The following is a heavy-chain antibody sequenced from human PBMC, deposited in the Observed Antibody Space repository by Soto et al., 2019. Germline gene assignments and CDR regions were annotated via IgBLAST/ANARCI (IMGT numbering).Heavy chain of an antibody. V-gene: IGHV3-30-3*01. J-gene: IGHJ6*02. CDR1: GFTFSSYA. CDR3: ARDKRPAAMRLNGMDV. D-gene: IGHD2-2*01. Sequence: PGGSLRLSCAASGFTFSSYAMHWVRQAPGKGLEWVAVISYDGSNKYYADSVKGRFTISRDNSKNTLYLQMNSLRAEDTAVYYCARDKRPAAMRLNGMDVWGQGTTVTVSS. CDR2: ISYDGSNK.